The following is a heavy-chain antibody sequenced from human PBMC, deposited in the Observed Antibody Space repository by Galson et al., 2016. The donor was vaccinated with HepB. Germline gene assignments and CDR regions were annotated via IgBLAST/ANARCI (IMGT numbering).Heavy chain of an antibody. V-gene: IGHV1-2*06. CDR3: ARDLVEMDV. CDR2: INPHSGGT. D-gene: IGHD2-8*02. CDR1: GYTFTDYY. J-gene: IGHJ6*02. Sequence: SCKASGYTFTDYYMHWVRQAPGQGLEWMGRINPHSGGTNSAQKFQGRVTMTRDTAISTAYMELSSLSSDDTAVYYCARDLVEMDVWGQGTTVAVSS.